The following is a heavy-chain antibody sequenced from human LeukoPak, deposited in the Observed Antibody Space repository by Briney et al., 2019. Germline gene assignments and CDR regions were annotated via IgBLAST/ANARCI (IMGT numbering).Heavy chain of an antibody. CDR2: INHSGST. D-gene: IGHD6-6*01. CDR1: GFTFSDYY. Sequence: GSLRLSCAASGFTFSDYYMSWIRQPPGKGLEWIGEINHSGSTNYNPSLKSRVTISVDTSKNQFSLKLSSVTAADTAVYYCARNLARGTARPDYWGQGTLVTVSS. CDR3: ARNLARGTARPDY. V-gene: IGHV4-34*01. J-gene: IGHJ4*02.